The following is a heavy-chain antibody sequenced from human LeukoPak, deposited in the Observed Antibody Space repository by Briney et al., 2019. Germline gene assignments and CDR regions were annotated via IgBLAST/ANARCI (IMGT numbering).Heavy chain of an antibody. CDR1: GYTFAAYY. D-gene: IGHD3-16*01. Sequence: ASVKVSCKASGYTFAAYYMYWVRQAPGQGLEWMGWIRPNSGGTNYTQKFQGRVAMTRDTSINTAYMELSRLTSDDTAVYFCATWGLYFDIWGQGTMVTVAS. CDR2: IRPNSGGT. J-gene: IGHJ3*02. CDR3: ATWGLYFDI. V-gene: IGHV1-2*02.